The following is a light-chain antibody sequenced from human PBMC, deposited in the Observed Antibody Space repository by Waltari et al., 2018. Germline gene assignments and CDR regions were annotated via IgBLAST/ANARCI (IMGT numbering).Light chain of an antibody. Sequence: EIVLTPSPGTLSLSPGERATLSCRAIQTVRTTYLSWYQQKPGQAPTLPISSASSRATGIPDRFSGSGSGTDFSLTISSLEPEDFAVYYCQQYDISPLTFGGGTKVEIK. CDR3: QQYDISPLT. V-gene: IGKV3-20*01. J-gene: IGKJ4*01. CDR1: QTVRTTY. CDR2: SAS.